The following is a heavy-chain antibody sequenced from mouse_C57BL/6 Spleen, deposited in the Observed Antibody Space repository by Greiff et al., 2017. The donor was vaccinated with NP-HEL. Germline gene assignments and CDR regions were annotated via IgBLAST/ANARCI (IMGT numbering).Heavy chain of an antibody. CDR2: IYPGDGDT. V-gene: IGHV1-82*01. CDR1: GYAFSSSW. CDR3: ARMGYGSSPYWYFDA. D-gene: IGHD1-1*01. J-gene: IGHJ1*03. Sequence: QVQLQQSGPELVKPGASVKISCKASGYAFSSSWMNWVKQRPGKGLEWIGRIYPGDGDTNYNGKFKAKATLTADKSSSTAYMQLSSLTSEDSAVYFCARMGYGSSPYWYFDAWGTGTTVTVSS.